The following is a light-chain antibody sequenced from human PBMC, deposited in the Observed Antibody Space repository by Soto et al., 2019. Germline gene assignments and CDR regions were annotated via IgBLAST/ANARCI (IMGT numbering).Light chain of an antibody. Sequence: EIVMTQSAVTLSVSPXERATLSCRASQSVNGNYLAWYQQKPGQPPRLLIYGASNRATGFPDRFSGSGSGTDFTLTINRLEPEAFAVYFCQQYGSSSEITFGQGTRLEIK. V-gene: IGKV3-20*01. CDR2: GAS. J-gene: IGKJ5*01. CDR1: QSVNGNY. CDR3: QQYGSSSEIT.